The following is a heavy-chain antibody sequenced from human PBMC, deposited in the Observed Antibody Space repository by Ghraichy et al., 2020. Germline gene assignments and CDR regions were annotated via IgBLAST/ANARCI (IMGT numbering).Heavy chain of an antibody. CDR3: ARGAVATGTDY. Sequence: SETLSLTCTVSGGSISGHYWSWIRQAAGKGLQWIGRIFSSGGTDYNPSLKSRVIMSVDKSKNQFPLRLTPVTAADTAVCYCARGAVATGTDYWGQGILVTVSS. CDR2: IFSSGGT. V-gene: IGHV4-4*07. J-gene: IGHJ4*02. D-gene: IGHD5-12*01. CDR1: GGSISGHY.